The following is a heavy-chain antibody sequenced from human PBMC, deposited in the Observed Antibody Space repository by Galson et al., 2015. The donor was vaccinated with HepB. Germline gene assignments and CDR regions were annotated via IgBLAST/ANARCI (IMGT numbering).Heavy chain of an antibody. V-gene: IGHV4-59*01. CDR3: ARKIVVANWYFDL. CDR1: GGSISTSY. CDR2: LYYSGST. J-gene: IGHJ2*01. D-gene: IGHD3-22*01. Sequence: ETLSLTCTVSGGSISTSYWGWIRQPPGQGLEWLGHLYYSGSTTYNPSLKRRVTLSVDTSKNQFSLKLSSVTAADTAVYYCARKIVVANWYFDLWAVAPWSLSPQ.